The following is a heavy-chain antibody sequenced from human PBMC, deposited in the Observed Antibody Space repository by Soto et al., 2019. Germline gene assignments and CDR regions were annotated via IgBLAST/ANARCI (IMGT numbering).Heavy chain of an antibody. CDR3: ARRYGWAFDI. CDR1: GGSIVGIGGR. V-gene: IGHV4-39*01. CDR2: IKYSGTT. Sequence: WTVAGGSIVGIGGRRVWIRQPPGKGLEWIASIKYSGTTFYNPSLKSRVTLSVDTSKNQFALKLSSVTAAETAVYYCARRYGWAFDIWGQGTMVTVSS. D-gene: IGHD3-16*01. J-gene: IGHJ3*02.